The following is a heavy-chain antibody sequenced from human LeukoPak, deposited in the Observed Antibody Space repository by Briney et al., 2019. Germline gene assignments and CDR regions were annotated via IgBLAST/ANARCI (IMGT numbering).Heavy chain of an antibody. CDR3: ARSLHYDILTGSGMDV. V-gene: IGHV3-11*01. Sequence: WGSLRLSCAASGFTFSDYYMSWIRQAPGKGLEWVSYISSSGSTIYYADSVKGRFTISRDNAKNSLYLQMNSLRAEDTAVYYCARSLHYDILTGSGMDVWGQGTTVTVSS. J-gene: IGHJ6*02. CDR1: GFTFSDYY. D-gene: IGHD3-9*01. CDR2: ISSSGSTI.